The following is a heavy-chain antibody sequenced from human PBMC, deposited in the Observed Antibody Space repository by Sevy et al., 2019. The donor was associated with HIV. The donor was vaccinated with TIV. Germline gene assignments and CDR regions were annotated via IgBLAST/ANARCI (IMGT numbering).Heavy chain of an antibody. CDR2: IRGKSGDT. CDR1: GYTFTRYG. D-gene: IGHD3-22*01. J-gene: IGHJ6*02. CDR3: ARDRNNYDSSGYPKGVDV. Sequence: ASVKVSCKASGYTFTRYGISWVRQAPGQGLEWMGWIRGKSGDTNYAQRLQGRVTMTTDTSTNTDYMELRSLRSDDTAVYYCARDRNNYDSSGYPKGVDVWGQGTTVTVSS. V-gene: IGHV1-18*01.